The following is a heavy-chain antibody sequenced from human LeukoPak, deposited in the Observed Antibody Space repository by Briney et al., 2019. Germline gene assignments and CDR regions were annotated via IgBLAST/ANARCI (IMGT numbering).Heavy chain of an antibody. D-gene: IGHD6-13*01. CDR3: ARSPSYSSSWYALDS. CDR2: IGTTGDT. Sequence: GGSLRLSCEASGFTFRGYDMHWVRQATGKGLEWVSAIGTTGDTYYSDSVRGRFTISRENAKNSLDLQMNSLRAGDTAVYYCARSPSYSSSWYALDSWGQGTLVTVSS. V-gene: IGHV3-13*01. J-gene: IGHJ4*02. CDR1: GFTFRGYD.